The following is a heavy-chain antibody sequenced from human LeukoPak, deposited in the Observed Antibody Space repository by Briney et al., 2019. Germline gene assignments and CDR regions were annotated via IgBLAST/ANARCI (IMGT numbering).Heavy chain of an antibody. D-gene: IGHD2-15*01. V-gene: IGHV4-59*12. J-gene: IGHJ3*02. CDR2: IYYSGST. CDR3: AGSSYPDAFDI. Sequence: PSGTLSLTCTVSGDSISNYYWSWIRQPPGKGLEWIGYIYYSGSTYYNPSLKSRVTISVDTSKNQFSLKLSSVTAADTAVYYCAGSSYPDAFDIWGQGTIVTVSS. CDR1: GDSISNYY.